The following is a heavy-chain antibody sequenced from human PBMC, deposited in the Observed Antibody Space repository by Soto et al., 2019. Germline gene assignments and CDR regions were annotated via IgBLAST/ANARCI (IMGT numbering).Heavy chain of an antibody. V-gene: IGHV3-23*01. CDR3: ARDRLRRRDYYYGMDV. J-gene: IGHJ6*02. D-gene: IGHD6-6*01. Sequence: QLLESGGGLVQPGGSLRLSCEASGFAFSAYAMIWVRQAPGKGLEWVSAMSGSGGSTNYADAVKGRFTISRDNSKNTLYLQMNSLRVEDTAVYFCARDRLRRRDYYYGMDVWGQGTSVTVSS. CDR1: GFAFSAYA. CDR2: MSGSGGST.